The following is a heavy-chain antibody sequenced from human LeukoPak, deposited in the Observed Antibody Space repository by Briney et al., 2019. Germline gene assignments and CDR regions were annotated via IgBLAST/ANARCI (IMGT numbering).Heavy chain of an antibody. V-gene: IGHV3-30*03. CDR2: ASTDEINQ. CDR3: ARVTTGSSDYDFWSGYPVSSGS. Sequence: PGRSLRLSCVMSGFTFRNHGMHWVRQAPGKGLEWLAVASTDEINQNYADSVKGRFVISRDNPKNTLNLQMNNLRTDDTAVYYCARVTTGSSDYDFWSGYPVSSGSWGQGTMVTVSS. CDR1: GFTFRNHG. D-gene: IGHD3-3*01. J-gene: IGHJ3*01.